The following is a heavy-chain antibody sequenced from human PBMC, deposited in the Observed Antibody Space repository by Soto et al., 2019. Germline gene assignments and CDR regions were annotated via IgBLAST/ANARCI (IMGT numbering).Heavy chain of an antibody. D-gene: IGHD3-3*01. CDR2: ISGSGGST. Sequence: GGSLRLSCAASGFTFSSYAMSWVRQAPGKGLEWASAISGSGGSTYYADSVKGRFTISRDNSKNTLYLQMNSLRGEDTAVYYCAKSVDFWSGYYDYYYYGMHVWGQGTTVTVSS. V-gene: IGHV3-23*01. CDR1: GFTFSSYA. J-gene: IGHJ6*02. CDR3: AKSVDFWSGYYDYYYYGMHV.